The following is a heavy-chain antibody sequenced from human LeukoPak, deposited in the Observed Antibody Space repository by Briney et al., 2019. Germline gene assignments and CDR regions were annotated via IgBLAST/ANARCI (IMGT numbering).Heavy chain of an antibody. J-gene: IGHJ6*01. Sequence: GXXXSXIRQPPXKXXXWIGEINHSGSTNYTPSLXXRVTISVDTSXXXFSLKLSSVTAADKAVYYCXXXXXXXXXXXXXXXXXDV. CDR1: GXX. CDR2: INHSGST. V-gene: IGHV4-34*01. CDR3: XXXXXXXXXXXXXXXXXDV.